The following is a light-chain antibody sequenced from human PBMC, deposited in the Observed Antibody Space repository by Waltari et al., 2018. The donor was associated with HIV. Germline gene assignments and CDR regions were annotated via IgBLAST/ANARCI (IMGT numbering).Light chain of an antibody. Sequence: SYVLTQSPSVPVAPGKTARITCGGNNIGNKSVHWYQQKPGQAPVLVIYYDSDRPSGIPERFSGSNSGNTATLTISRVEAGDEADYYCQVWDSSSGVVFGGGTRLTVL. J-gene: IGLJ2*01. CDR1: NIGNKS. CDR2: YDS. CDR3: QVWDSSSGVV. V-gene: IGLV3-21*04.